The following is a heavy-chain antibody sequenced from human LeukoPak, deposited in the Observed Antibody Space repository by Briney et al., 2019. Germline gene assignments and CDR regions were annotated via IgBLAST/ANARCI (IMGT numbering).Heavy chain of an antibody. V-gene: IGHV4-4*02. CDR1: GGSISSSNW. J-gene: IGHJ5*02. CDR2: IYHSGST. CDR3: ARGDSSGWAYRYNWFDP. Sequence: SGTLSLTCAVSGGSISSSNWWSWVRQPPGKGLEWIGEIYHSGSTNYNPSLKSRVTISVDTSKNQFSLKLSSVTAADTAVYYCARGDSSGWAYRYNWFDPWGQGTLVTVSS. D-gene: IGHD6-19*01.